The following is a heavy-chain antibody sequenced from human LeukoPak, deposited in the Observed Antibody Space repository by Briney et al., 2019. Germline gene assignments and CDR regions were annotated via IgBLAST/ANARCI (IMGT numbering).Heavy chain of an antibody. V-gene: IGHV1-18*01. CDR2: ISVYNGNT. CDR3: ARDINGYYYDSHGYYPTDL. D-gene: IGHD3-22*01. CDR1: GYIFTSYG. J-gene: IGHJ5*02. Sequence: GASVKVSCKASGYIFTSYGISWVRQAPGQGLEWMGWISVYNGNTNYPQRRQGRVTMTTDTSTTTAYMELRSLRSDDTAVYYCARDINGYYYDSHGYYPTDLWGQGTLVTVSS.